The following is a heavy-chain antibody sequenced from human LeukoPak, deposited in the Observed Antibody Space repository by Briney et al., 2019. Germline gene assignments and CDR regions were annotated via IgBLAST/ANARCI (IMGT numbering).Heavy chain of an antibody. CDR3: AKGTQYYDFWSGAYYYYGMDV. V-gene: IGHV3-30*18. D-gene: IGHD3-3*01. CDR2: ISYDGSNK. Sequence: SCKASGFTFSSYGMHWVRQAPGKGLEWVAAISYDGSNKYYADSVRGRFTISRDNSKNALYLQMNSLRAEDTAVYYCAKGTQYYDFWSGAYYYYGMDVWGQGTTVTVSS. CDR1: GFTFSSYG. J-gene: IGHJ6*02.